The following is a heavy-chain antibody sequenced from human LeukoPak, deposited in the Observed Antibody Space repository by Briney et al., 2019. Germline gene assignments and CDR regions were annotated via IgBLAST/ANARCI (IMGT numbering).Heavy chain of an antibody. Sequence: SETLSLTCTVSGGSIISNIYYWAWIRQPPGKGLEWIGSAYYGGSTYYNPSLKSRVTIYVDTSNNEFSLRLSSVTAADTALYFCARHGDPNWFDSWSQGTLVTVSS. D-gene: IGHD4-17*01. V-gene: IGHV4-39*01. CDR1: GGSIISNIYY. CDR2: AYYGGST. CDR3: ARHGDPNWFDS. J-gene: IGHJ5*01.